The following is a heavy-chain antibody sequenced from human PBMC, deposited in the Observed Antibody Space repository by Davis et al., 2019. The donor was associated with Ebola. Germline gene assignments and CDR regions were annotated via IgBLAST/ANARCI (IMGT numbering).Heavy chain of an antibody. CDR2: IKQDGSEK. CDR1: GFTFSSYW. J-gene: IGHJ4*02. D-gene: IGHD3-3*01. CDR3: AKDYDFWSGYYLFDY. V-gene: IGHV3-7*03. Sequence: GESLKISCAASGFTFSSYWMSWVRQAPGKGLEWVANIKQDGSEKYYVDSVKGRFTISRDNAKNSLYLQMNSLRAEDTAVYYCAKDYDFWSGYYLFDYWGQGTLVTVSS.